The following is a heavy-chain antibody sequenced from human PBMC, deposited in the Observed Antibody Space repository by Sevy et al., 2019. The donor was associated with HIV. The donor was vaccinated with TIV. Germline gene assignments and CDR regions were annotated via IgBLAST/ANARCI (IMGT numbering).Heavy chain of an antibody. CDR1: RVSFTNPA. CDR2: ISGSGGST. D-gene: IGHD3-22*01. CDR3: AKDRYHTSGYYPEGAFDI. V-gene: IGHV3-23*01. J-gene: IGHJ3*02. Sequence: GGSLRLSCSTSRVSFTNPAMSWLRQAPGKGLEWVSTISGSGGSTYYAASVKGRFTISRDNSKNTLYLQMDSLRAEDTAVYYCAKDRYHTSGYYPEGAFDIWGQGTMVTVSS.